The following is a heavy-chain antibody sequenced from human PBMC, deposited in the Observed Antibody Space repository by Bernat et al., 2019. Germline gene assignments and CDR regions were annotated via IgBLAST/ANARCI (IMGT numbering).Heavy chain of an antibody. CDR1: GFTFSSYG. D-gene: IGHD6-13*01. CDR2: ISYDGSNK. V-gene: IGHV3-30*03. Sequence: QVQLVESGGGVVQPGRSLRLSCAASGFTFSSYGMHWVRQAPGKGLEWVAGISYDGSNKYYADSVKGRFTISRDNSKNTLYLQMNSLRAEDTAVYYCATLAAAGPIDYWGQGTLVTVSS. CDR3: ATLAAAGPIDY. J-gene: IGHJ4*02.